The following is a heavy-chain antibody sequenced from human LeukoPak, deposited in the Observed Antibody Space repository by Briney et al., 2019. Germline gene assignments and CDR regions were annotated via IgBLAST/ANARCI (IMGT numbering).Heavy chain of an antibody. Sequence: TGGSLRLSCAASGFTFSSYEMNWVRQAPGKGLEWVSYISSSGGTIYYADSVKGRFTISRDNAKNSLYLQMNSLRAEDTAVYYCARDRRWLQLPLLDYWGQGTLVTVSS. J-gene: IGHJ4*02. CDR1: GFTFSSYE. V-gene: IGHV3-48*03. CDR3: ARDRRWLQLPLLDY. CDR2: ISSSGGTI. D-gene: IGHD5-24*01.